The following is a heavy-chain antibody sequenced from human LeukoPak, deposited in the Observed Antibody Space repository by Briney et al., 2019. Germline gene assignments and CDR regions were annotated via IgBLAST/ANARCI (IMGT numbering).Heavy chain of an antibody. CDR1: GFTVSSNY. CDR3: ARESGIAAAGADY. D-gene: IGHD6-13*01. Sequence: PGGSLRLSCAASGFTVSSNYMSWVRQAPGKGLEWVSVIYSGGSTYYADSVKGRFTISRDGSKNTLYLQMNSLRAEDTAVYYCARESGIAAAGADYWGQGTLVIVSS. J-gene: IGHJ4*02. V-gene: IGHV3-66*01. CDR2: IYSGGST.